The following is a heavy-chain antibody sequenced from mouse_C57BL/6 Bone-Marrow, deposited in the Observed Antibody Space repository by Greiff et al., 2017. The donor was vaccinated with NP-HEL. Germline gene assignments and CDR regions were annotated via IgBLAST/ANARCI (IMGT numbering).Heavy chain of an antibody. Sequence: QVHVKQPGAELVRPGSSVKLSCKASGYTFTSYWMHWVKQRPIQGLEWIGNIDPSDSETHYNQKFKDKATLTVDKSSSTAYMQLSSLTSEDSAVYYCARRGTTLGYFDVWGTGTTVTVSS. CDR1: GYTFTSYW. V-gene: IGHV1-52*01. CDR2: IDPSDSET. J-gene: IGHJ1*03. CDR3: ARRGTTLGYFDV. D-gene: IGHD2-1*01.